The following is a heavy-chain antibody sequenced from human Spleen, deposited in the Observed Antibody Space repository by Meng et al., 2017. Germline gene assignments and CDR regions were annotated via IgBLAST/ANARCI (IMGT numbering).Heavy chain of an antibody. J-gene: IGHJ4*02. CDR1: GGSISSYNW. Sequence: VPLQESGPGLVKPSGTLSLTCAVSGGSISSYNWWTWVRQPPGKGLEWIGEIYYTGSTNYNPSLKSRLTISVDKSKNQFSLKLSSVTAADTAVYYCARGPPAGYWGQGTLVTVSS. CDR3: ARGPPAGY. CDR2: IYYTGST. V-gene: IGHV4-4*02.